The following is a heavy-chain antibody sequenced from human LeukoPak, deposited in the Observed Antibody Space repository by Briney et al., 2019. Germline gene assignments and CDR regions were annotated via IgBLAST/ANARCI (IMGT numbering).Heavy chain of an antibody. J-gene: IGHJ4*02. CDR1: GGSISGSY. D-gene: IGHD6-19*01. CDR3: ASLYSSGWYRGFDY. CDR2: IYNSGST. Sequence: PSETLSLTCTVSGGSISGSYWSWIRQPPGKGLEWIGYIYNSGSTNYNPSLKSRVTISVDTSKNQFSLKLSSVTAADTAVYYCASLYSSGWYRGFDYWGQGTLVTVSS. V-gene: IGHV4-59*01.